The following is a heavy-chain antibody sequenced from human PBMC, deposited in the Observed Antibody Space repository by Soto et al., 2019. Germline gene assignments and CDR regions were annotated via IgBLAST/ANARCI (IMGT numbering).Heavy chain of an antibody. CDR2: IYHSGST. CDR1: GGSISSSNW. D-gene: IGHD3-22*01. CDR3: ARHRITMIVGRIGY. Sequence: SETLSLTCAVSGGSISSSNWWSWVRQPPGKGLEWIGEIYHSGSTNYNPSLKSRVTISVDTSKNQFSLKLSSVTAADTAVYYCARHRITMIVGRIGYWGQGTLVTVSS. V-gene: IGHV4-4*02. J-gene: IGHJ4*02.